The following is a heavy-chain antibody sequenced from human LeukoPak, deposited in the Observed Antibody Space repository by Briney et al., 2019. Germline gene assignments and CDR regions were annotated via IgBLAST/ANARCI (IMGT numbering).Heavy chain of an antibody. D-gene: IGHD3-22*01. Sequence: ASVKVSCKASGYTFTSYGISWVRQAPGQGLEWMGWISAYNGNTNYAQKLQGRVTMTTDTSTSTAYMELRGLRSDDTAVYYCAKTLYYYDSSGSLDYWGRGTLVTVSS. J-gene: IGHJ2*01. CDR1: GYTFTSYG. V-gene: IGHV1-18*01. CDR2: ISAYNGNT. CDR3: AKTLYYYDSSGSLDY.